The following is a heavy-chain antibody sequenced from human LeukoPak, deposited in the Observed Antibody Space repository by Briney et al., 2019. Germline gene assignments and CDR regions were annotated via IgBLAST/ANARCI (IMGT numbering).Heavy chain of an antibody. J-gene: IGHJ6*04. V-gene: IGHV3-48*03. CDR2: ISSSGSTI. D-gene: IGHD3-10*02. Sequence: GGSLRLSCAASGFTFSSYEMNWVRQAPGKGLEWVSYISSSGSTIYYADSVKGRFTVSRDNAKNSLYLQMNSLRAEDTAVYYCAELGITMIGGVWGKGTTVTVSS. CDR3: AELGITMIGGV. CDR1: GFTFSSYE.